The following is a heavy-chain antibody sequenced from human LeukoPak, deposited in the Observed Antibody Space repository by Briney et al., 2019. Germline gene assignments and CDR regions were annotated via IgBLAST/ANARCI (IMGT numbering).Heavy chain of an antibody. CDR1: GGSISCNNW. CDR2: IYHSGNS. CDR3: ARDVGARLPGY. V-gene: IGHV4-4*02. Sequence: SETLSLTCAVSGGSISCNNWWSWVRQSPGKGLEWIGEIYHSGNSNYNPSLKSRVTISVDNSRNQLPLRLSSVTAADTAFYYCARDVGARLPGYWGQGILVTVSS. D-gene: IGHD6-6*01. J-gene: IGHJ4*02.